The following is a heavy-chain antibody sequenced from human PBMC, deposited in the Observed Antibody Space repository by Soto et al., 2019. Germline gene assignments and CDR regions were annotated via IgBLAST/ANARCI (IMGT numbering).Heavy chain of an antibody. CDR2: FDPEDGET. Sequence: ASVKVSCKASGGTFSSYTISWVRQAPGQGLEWMGGFDPEDGETIYAQKFQGRVTMTEDTSTDTAYMELSSLRSEDTAVYYCATGYYDFWSGWNFDYWGQGTLVTVSS. J-gene: IGHJ4*02. D-gene: IGHD3-3*01. V-gene: IGHV1-24*01. CDR3: ATGYYDFWSGWNFDY. CDR1: GGTFSSYT.